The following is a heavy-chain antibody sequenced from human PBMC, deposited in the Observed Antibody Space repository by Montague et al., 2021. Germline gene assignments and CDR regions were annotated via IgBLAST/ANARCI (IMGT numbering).Heavy chain of an antibody. CDR3: ARGEGVVPAARFDF. Sequence: ETLSLTCAVSGGSISTYYWTWIRQSPGKGLEYIGYFAQSVASGASGSTNYRPSLRGRVTVSVDSSKNQVSLKMTSVTATDTGVYYCARGEGVVPAARFDFWGRGTLVTVSS. CDR2: FAQSVASGASGST. D-gene: IGHD3-16*01. V-gene: IGHV4-4*09. J-gene: IGHJ4*02. CDR1: GGSISTYY.